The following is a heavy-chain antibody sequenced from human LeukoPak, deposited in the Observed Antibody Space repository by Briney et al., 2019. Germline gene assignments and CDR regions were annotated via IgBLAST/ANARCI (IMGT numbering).Heavy chain of an antibody. J-gene: IGHJ4*02. Sequence: SETLSLTCTVSGGSISSSSYYWGWIRQPPGKGLEWIGSMYYSGSTYYNPSLQSRVTISVDTSKNQFPLRLSSVTAADTAVYYCARQGGLWLRAPFDYWGQGTLVTVSS. D-gene: IGHD5-18*01. CDR2: MYYSGST. CDR1: GGSISSSSYY. CDR3: ARQGGLWLRAPFDY. V-gene: IGHV4-39*01.